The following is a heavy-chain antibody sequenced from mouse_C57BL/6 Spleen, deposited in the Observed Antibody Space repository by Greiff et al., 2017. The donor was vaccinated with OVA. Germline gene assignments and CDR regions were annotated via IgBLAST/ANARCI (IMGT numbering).Heavy chain of an antibody. CDR3: ARSTGSYWYFDV. V-gene: IGHV1-64*01. CDR2: IHPNSGST. D-gene: IGHD4-1*02. J-gene: IGHJ1*03. CDR1: GYTFTSYW. Sequence: QVQLQQPGAELVKPGASVKLSCKASGYTFTSYWMHWVKQRPGQGLEWIGMIHPNSGSTNYNEKFKSKATLTVDKSSSTAYMQLSSLTSEYSAVYYCARSTGSYWYFDVWGTGTTVTVSS.